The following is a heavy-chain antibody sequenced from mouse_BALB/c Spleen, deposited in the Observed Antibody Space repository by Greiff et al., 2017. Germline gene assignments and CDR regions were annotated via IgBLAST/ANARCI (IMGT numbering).Heavy chain of an antibody. Sequence: EVQLVESGGGLVQPGGSRKLSCAASGFTFSSFGMHWVRQAPEKGLEWVAYISSGSSTIYYADTVKGRFTISRDNPKNTLFLQMTSLRSEDTAMYYCARMHSGAWFAYWGQGTLVTVSA. V-gene: IGHV5-17*02. J-gene: IGHJ3*01. D-gene: IGHD4-1*01. CDR2: ISSGSSTI. CDR1: GFTFSSFG. CDR3: ARMHSGAWFAY.